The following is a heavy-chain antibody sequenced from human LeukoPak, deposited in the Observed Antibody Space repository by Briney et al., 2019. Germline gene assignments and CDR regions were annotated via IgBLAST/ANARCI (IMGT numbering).Heavy chain of an antibody. CDR3: AREPRAFDI. J-gene: IGHJ3*02. CDR2: INHSGST. Sequence: PSETLSLTCAVSGGSISSSNWWSWIRQPPGKGLEWIGEINHSGSTNYNPSLKSRVTISVDTSKNQFSLKLSSVTAADTAVYYCAREPRAFDIWGQGTMVTVSS. CDR1: GGSISSSNW. V-gene: IGHV4-4*02.